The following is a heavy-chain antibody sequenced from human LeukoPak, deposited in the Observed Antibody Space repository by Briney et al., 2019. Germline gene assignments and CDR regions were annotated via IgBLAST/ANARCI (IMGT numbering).Heavy chain of an antibody. CDR1: GGSISSSNYF. CDR2: IYYSGNT. Sequence: SETLSLTCTVSGGSISSSNYFWGWIRQPPGKGLEWIGTIYYSGNTYYNPSLKSRDTQSADPSHNQHSLRLSSVTAADTAVYHCARESLTWLQSRTSWFDPWGQGTLVTVSS. J-gene: IGHJ5*02. D-gene: IGHD5-24*01. CDR3: ARESLTWLQSRTSWFDP. V-gene: IGHV4-39*07.